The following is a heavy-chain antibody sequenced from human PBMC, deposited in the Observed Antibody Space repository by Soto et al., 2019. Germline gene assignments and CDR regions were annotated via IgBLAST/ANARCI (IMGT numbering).Heavy chain of an antibody. CDR2: ISAYDGKT. D-gene: IGHD3-3*01. CDR3: ARDPYEYWSSYCFDP. Sequence: ASVKVSCKASGYNFNIYGITWVRQAPGQGLELMGWISAYDGKTTYEEKFQGRATMTTDASTSTAYMGLRSLRSDDTAVYYCARDPYEYWSSYCFDPWG. J-gene: IGHJ5*02. CDR1: GYNFNIYG. V-gene: IGHV1-18*01.